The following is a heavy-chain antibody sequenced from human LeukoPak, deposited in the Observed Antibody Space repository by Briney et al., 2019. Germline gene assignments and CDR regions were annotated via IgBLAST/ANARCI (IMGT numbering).Heavy chain of an antibody. Sequence: GGSLRLSCAAPGFIFSNAWMSWVRQAPGKGLEWVGCIKRKTDGGTTDCAAHVKDRFIISRDDSKNMLYLQMNSLKTEDTAVYYCTTYDSGSYKQWGQGTQVTVSS. CDR1: GFIFSNAW. D-gene: IGHD3-10*01. CDR2: IKRKTDGGTT. J-gene: IGHJ4*02. CDR3: TTYDSGSYKQ. V-gene: IGHV3-15*01.